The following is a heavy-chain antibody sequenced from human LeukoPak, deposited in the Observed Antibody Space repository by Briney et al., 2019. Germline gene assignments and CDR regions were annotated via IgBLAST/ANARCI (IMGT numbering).Heavy chain of an antibody. CDR1: GGSISSYD. V-gene: IGHV4-59*01. J-gene: IGHJ4*02. D-gene: IGHD3/OR15-3a*01. Sequence: PSETLSLTCAVSGGSISSYDWSWIRQPPGKGLEWIGYIYYSGSTNYNPSLKSRVTISVDTSKNQFSLKLSSVTAADTAVYSCARSHSVWTSFDYWGQGTLVTVSS. CDR3: ARSHSVWTSFDY. CDR2: IYYSGST.